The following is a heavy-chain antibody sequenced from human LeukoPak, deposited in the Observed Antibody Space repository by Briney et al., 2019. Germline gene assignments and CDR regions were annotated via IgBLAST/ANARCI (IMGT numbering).Heavy chain of an antibody. CDR1: GYTFTGYY. CDR3: ARDRGATVTTYYFDY. V-gene: IGHV1-2*04. CDR2: INPNSGGT. Sequence: ASVKVSCKASGYTFTGYYMHWVRQAPGRGLEWMGWINPNSGGTNYAQKFQGWVAMTRDTSISTAYMELSRLRSDDTAVYYCARDRGATVTTYYFDYWGQGTLVTVSS. D-gene: IGHD4-17*01. J-gene: IGHJ4*02.